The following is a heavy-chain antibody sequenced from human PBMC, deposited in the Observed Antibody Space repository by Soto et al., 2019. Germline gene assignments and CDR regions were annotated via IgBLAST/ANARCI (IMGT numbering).Heavy chain of an antibody. V-gene: IGHV3-7*03. Sequence: EVQLVESGGGLVQPGGSLRLSCAASGFTFSSYWMSWVRQAPGKGLEWVANIKQDGSEKYYVDSVKGRFTISRDNAKNSLYLQMNSLRAEDTAVYYCARARGDNWNGLTPDYYGMDVWGQGTTVTVSS. D-gene: IGHD1-20*01. CDR1: GFTFSSYW. J-gene: IGHJ6*02. CDR3: ARARGDNWNGLTPDYYGMDV. CDR2: IKQDGSEK.